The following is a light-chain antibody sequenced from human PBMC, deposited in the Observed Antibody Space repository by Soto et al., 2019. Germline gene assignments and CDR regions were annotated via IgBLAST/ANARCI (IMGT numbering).Light chain of an antibody. Sequence: QSVLTQPPSASGTPGQRVTISCSGSSSNIGDNYDFWYQQLQGAAPKPLIYNNNQRPSGVPDRFSGAKSGTSASLSISGLRSEDEADYHCAAWDDSLSGWVFGGGTKVTVL. CDR2: NNN. CDR1: SSNIGDNY. J-gene: IGLJ3*02. V-gene: IGLV1-47*02. CDR3: AAWDDSLSGWV.